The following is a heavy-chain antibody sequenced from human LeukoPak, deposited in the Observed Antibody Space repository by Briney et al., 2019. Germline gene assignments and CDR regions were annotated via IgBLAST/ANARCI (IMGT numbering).Heavy chain of an antibody. CDR2: IKPDGSEK. CDR1: GFTFNTYW. J-gene: IGHJ4*02. Sequence: GGSLRLSCGASGFTFNTYWMSWVRQAPGKGLEWVANIKPDGSEKYYVDSVKGRFTISRDNAKNSLYLQMNSLRAEDTAVYYCARGYSSSPGVGYWGQGTLVTVSS. D-gene: IGHD6-6*01. CDR3: ARGYSSSPGVGY. V-gene: IGHV3-7*01.